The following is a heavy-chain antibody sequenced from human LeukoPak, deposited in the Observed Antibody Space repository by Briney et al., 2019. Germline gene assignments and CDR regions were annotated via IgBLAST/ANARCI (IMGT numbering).Heavy chain of an antibody. CDR1: GGSISSYY. Sequence: SETLSLTCTVSGGSISSYYWSWIRQPPGKGLEWIGYIYYSGSTNYNPSLKSRVTISVDTSKNQFSLRLTSVTAADTAVYYCASPGGPPDGAFDIWGQGTLVNVFS. V-gene: IGHV4-59*08. CDR3: ASPGGPPDGAFDI. D-gene: IGHD1-14*01. J-gene: IGHJ3*02. CDR2: IYYSGST.